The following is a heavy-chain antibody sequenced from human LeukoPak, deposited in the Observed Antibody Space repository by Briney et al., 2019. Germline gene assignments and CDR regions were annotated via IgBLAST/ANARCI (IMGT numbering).Heavy chain of an antibody. V-gene: IGHV3-7*01. Sequence: PGGSLRLSCAASGFTFSSYWMSWVRQAPRKGLEWVANIKQDGSEKYYVDSVKGRFTISRDNAKNSLYLQMNSLRAEDTAVYYCARYFLSIAAAGKIFDYWGQGTLVTVSS. CDR1: GFTFSSYW. CDR2: IKQDGSEK. J-gene: IGHJ4*02. D-gene: IGHD6-13*01. CDR3: ARYFLSIAAAGKIFDY.